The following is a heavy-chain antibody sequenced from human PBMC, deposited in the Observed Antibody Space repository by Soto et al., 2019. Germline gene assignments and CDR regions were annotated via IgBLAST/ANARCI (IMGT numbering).Heavy chain of an antibody. D-gene: IGHD6-13*01. CDR2: INPNSGGT. CDR3: ASIDNYSSSDDAFDI. Sequence: ASVKVSGKASGYTFTGYYMHWVRQAPGQGLEWMGWINPNSGGTNYAQKFQGRVTMTRDTSISTAYMELSRLRSDDTAVYYCASIDNYSSSDDAFDIWGQGTMVTVSS. V-gene: IGHV1-2*02. CDR1: GYTFTGYY. J-gene: IGHJ3*02.